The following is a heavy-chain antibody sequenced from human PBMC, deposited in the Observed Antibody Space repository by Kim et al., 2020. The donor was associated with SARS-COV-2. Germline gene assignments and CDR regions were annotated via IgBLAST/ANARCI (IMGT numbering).Heavy chain of an antibody. Sequence: GGSLRLSCAASGFTFSNYWMSWVRQAPGKGLEWVANIKQDGGEKYYVDSVKGRFTISRDNAKNSLFLQMNSLRAEDTAVYYCARVGFEYNYDLWGRGTLVTVSS. V-gene: IGHV3-7*01. CDR1: GFTFSNYW. CDR3: ARVGFEYNYDL. J-gene: IGHJ2*01. CDR2: IKQDGGEK. D-gene: IGHD6-6*01.